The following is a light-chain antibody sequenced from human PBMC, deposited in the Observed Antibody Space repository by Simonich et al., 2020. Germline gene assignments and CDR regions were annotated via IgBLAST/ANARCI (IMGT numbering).Light chain of an antibody. CDR3: SSYTSSSTLV. Sequence: QSALTQPASVSGSPGQSITISCTGTRSDVGGYNYVSWYQQHPGKAPKLMIYAVSKRPSGVSNRFSGSKSGNTASLTISGLQAEDEADYYCSSYTSSSTLVFGGGTKLTVL. CDR1: RSDVGGYNY. V-gene: IGLV2-14*01. CDR2: AVS. J-gene: IGLJ2*01.